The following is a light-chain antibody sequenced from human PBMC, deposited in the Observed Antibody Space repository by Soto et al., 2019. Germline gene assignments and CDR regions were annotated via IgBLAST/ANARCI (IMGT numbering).Light chain of an antibody. CDR3: CSYAGTNNFEV. CDR1: SSDIGGYNY. V-gene: IGLV2-8*01. CDR2: EVS. Sequence: QSALTQPPSASGPPGQSVTISCTGTSSDIGGYNYVSWYQQHPGKAPKLIIYEVSKRPSGVPDRFSGSKSGNTASLTVSGLQAEDEGDYHCCSYAGTNNFEVFGGGTKVTVL. J-gene: IGLJ2*01.